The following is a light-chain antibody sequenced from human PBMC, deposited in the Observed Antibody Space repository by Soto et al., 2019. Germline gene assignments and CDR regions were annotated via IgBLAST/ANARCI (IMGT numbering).Light chain of an antibody. CDR3: AAWDDSLNGVV. J-gene: IGLJ2*01. CDR1: SSNIGSNT. CDR2: SNN. Sequence: QPVLTQSPSASGTPGQRVTISCSGSSSNIGSNTVNWYQQLPGTAPKLLIYSNNQRPSGVPDRFSGSKSGTSASLAISGLQSEDEAEYYCAAWDDSLNGVVFGGGTKLTVL. V-gene: IGLV1-44*01.